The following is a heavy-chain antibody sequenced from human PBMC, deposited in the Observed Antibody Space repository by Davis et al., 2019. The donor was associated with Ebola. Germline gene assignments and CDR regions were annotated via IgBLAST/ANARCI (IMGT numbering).Heavy chain of an antibody. J-gene: IGHJ6*02. CDR3: ARGGYYYYYGMDV. V-gene: IGHV4-4*02. CDR1: GFTFSSYAM. Sequence: GSLRLSCAASGFTFSSYAMSWVRQAPGKGLEWIGEIYHSGSTNYNPSLKSRVTISVDKSKNQFSLKLSSVTAADTAVYYCARGGYYYYYGMDVWGQGTTVTVSS. CDR2: IYHSGST.